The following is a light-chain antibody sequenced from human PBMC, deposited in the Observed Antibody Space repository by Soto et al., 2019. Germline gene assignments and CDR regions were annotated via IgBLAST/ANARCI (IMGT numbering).Light chain of an antibody. CDR1: SSNIGSNY. Sequence: QSALTQPPSASGTPGQRVTISCSGSSSNIGSNYVYWYQQLPGTAPKLLIYRNNQRPSGVPDRFSGSKSGTSASLAISGLRSEDVAYYYCAAWDDSLSVYYVFGPGTKVTV. V-gene: IGLV1-47*01. CDR3: AAWDDSLSVYYV. CDR2: RNN. J-gene: IGLJ1*01.